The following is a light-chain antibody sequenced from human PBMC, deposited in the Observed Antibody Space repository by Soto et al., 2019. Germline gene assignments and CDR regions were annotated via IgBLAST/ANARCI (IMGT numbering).Light chain of an antibody. CDR1: HTFSSF. Sequence: DIQMTQSPSSLSASVGDSVTITCRASHTFSSFLNWYQQRPGKAPKLLIYGASTLRSGVPSRFSGSGSGTNFTLNINGLRPEDFATYYCLQSYSSPFTFGQGTRL. V-gene: IGKV1-39*01. CDR2: GAS. J-gene: IGKJ2*01. CDR3: LQSYSSPFT.